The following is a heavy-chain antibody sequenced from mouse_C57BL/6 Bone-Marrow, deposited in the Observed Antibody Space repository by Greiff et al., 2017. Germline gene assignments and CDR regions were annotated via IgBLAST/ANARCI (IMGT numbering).Heavy chain of an antibody. J-gene: IGHJ4*01. V-gene: IGHV1-81*01. CDR1: GYTFPSYG. D-gene: IGHD1-1*01. CDR2: IYPRSGNT. CDR3: AGLLRDYAMDY. Sequence: QVQLQQSGAELARPGASVKLSCKASGYTFPSYGISWVKQRTGQGLEWIGEIYPRSGNTYYNEKFKGKATLTADKSSSTAYMELRSLTSEDSAVYFCAGLLRDYAMDYWGQGTSVTVSS.